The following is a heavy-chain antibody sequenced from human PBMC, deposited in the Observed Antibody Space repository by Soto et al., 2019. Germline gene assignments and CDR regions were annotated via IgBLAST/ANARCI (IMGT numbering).Heavy chain of an antibody. D-gene: IGHD2-15*01. CDR1: GFTFNSHA. CDR2: ISYDANNK. CDR3: ARAYCGGGSCSSYFHS. J-gene: IGHJ4*02. V-gene: IGHV3-30-3*01. Sequence: QVQLVESGGGVVQPGRSLRLSCAASGFTFNSHAMHWVRQAPDKGLEWVAVISYDANNKYYADSVKGRFTISRDNSKNTIYLQMNALRAEDTAVYYCARAYCGGGSCSSYFHSWGQGTLVTVSS.